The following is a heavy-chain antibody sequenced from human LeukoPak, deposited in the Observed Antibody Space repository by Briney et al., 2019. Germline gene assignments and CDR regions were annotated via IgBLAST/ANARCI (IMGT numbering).Heavy chain of an antibody. Sequence: TGGSLRLSCAVSGFTFSSYWMSWVRQAPGKGLEWVANIRQDGSDKYYVDSVKGRFTISRDNAKNSLFLQMNSLRAEDTAVYYCXXVLSTSXXWQPLYYFDYWGQGTLVTVSS. V-gene: IGHV3-7*01. CDR1: GFTFSSYW. D-gene: IGHD6-13*01. CDR2: IRQDGSDK. CDR3: XXVLSTSXXWQPLYYFDY. J-gene: IGHJ4*02.